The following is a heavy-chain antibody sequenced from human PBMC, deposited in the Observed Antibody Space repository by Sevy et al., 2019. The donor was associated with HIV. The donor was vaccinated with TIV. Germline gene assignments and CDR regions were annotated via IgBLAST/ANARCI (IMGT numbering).Heavy chain of an antibody. Sequence: GGSLRLSCAASGFTFSSYAMSWVRQAPGKGLEWVSAISGSGGSTYYADSVKGRFTISRDNSKNTLYLQMNSLRAEDTAVYYCAKDQGTVTTYYYYGMDVWGQGTTVTVSS. CDR2: ISGSGGST. CDR3: AKDQGTVTTYYYYGMDV. V-gene: IGHV3-23*01. J-gene: IGHJ6*02. D-gene: IGHD4-17*01. CDR1: GFTFSSYA.